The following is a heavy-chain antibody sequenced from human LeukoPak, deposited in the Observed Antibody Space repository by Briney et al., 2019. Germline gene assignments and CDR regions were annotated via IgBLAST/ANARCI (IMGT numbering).Heavy chain of an antibody. CDR1: GGSFSGYY. Sequence: SETLSLTCAVYGGSFSGYYWSRIRQPPGKGLEWIGEINHSGSTNYNPSLKSRVTISVDTSKNQFSLQLSSMTAADTALYYCARGWQGYYDSSGYYLLDYWGQGTLVTVSS. J-gene: IGHJ4*02. CDR2: INHSGST. V-gene: IGHV4-34*01. D-gene: IGHD3-22*01. CDR3: ARGWQGYYDSSGYYLLDY.